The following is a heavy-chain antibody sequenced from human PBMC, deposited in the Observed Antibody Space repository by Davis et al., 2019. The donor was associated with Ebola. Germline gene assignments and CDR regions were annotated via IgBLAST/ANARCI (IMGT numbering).Heavy chain of an antibody. CDR2: IYSGGNT. D-gene: IGHD6-19*01. CDR3: AKDTSNVWFDV. V-gene: IGHV3-53*01. Sequence: GGSLRLSCAASGFTVSSSYMSWVRQAPGKGLEWVSVIYSGGNTYYADSVKGRFTISRDNSKNTLHLQMNSLRVEDTAIYYCAKDTSNVWFDVWGQGTMVTVSS. CDR1: GFTVSSSY. J-gene: IGHJ3*01.